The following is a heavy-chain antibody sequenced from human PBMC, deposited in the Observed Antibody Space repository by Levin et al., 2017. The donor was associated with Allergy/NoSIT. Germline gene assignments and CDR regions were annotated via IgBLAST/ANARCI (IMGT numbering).Heavy chain of an antibody. V-gene: IGHV3-48*03. CDR3: ARGGVGVDIGAFDI. CDR2: VSSSGSPI. J-gene: IGHJ3*02. CDR1: GFTFSSFE. D-gene: IGHD1-26*01. Sequence: QTGGSLRLSCAASGFTFSSFEMNWVRQAPGKGLEWVSYVSSSGSPIYYADSVKGRFTISRDNTKNSLYLQMNSLRAEDTAVYYCARGGVGVDIGAFDIWGQGTMVTVSS.